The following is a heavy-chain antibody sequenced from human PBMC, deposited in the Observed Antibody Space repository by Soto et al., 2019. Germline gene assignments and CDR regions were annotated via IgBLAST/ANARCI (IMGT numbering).Heavy chain of an antibody. Sequence: SLRFSCAASGFTFSSYAMIWVRQAPGNGLEWVSAISGSGGSTYSADSVKGRFTISRDNSKNTLYLQMNSLRAEDTAVYYCAKDAGWLRSLYYFDYWGQGTLVTVSS. CDR1: GFTFSSYA. CDR3: AKDAGWLRSLYYFDY. J-gene: IGHJ4*02. V-gene: IGHV3-23*01. CDR2: ISGSGGST. D-gene: IGHD5-12*01.